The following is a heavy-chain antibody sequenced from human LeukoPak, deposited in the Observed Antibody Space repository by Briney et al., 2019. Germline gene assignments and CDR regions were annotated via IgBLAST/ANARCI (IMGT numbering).Heavy chain of an antibody. CDR1: GGSMRSSNFY. J-gene: IGHJ5*02. CDR3: ARTHFDSLGWFDP. Sequence: SETLSLTCTVSGGSMRSSNFYWGWIRQPPGKGLEWIGNINYSGLTYYNPSVKSRVTLSVDVSKNRFSLHLTSVTAADTALYFCARTHFDSLGWFDPWGQGIQVIVSS. CDR2: INYSGLT. V-gene: IGHV4-39*07. D-gene: IGHD3-9*01.